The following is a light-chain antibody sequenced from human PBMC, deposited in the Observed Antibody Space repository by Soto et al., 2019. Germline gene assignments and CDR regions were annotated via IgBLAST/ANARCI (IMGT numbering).Light chain of an antibody. Sequence: DTQMTQSPSSLSASVGDRVTITCRASQDISDYVTWYQQRPGNAPKVLVYGASSLQSGVPSRFSGSGAGTDFTLTITSLQPEDFGIYYCQQSYSNVITFGQGTRLEI. J-gene: IGKJ5*01. CDR3: QQSYSNVIT. V-gene: IGKV1-39*01. CDR2: GAS. CDR1: QDISDY.